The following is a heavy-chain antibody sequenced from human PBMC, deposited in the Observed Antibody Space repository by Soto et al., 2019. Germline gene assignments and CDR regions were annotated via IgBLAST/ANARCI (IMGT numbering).Heavy chain of an antibody. D-gene: IGHD2-8*01. V-gene: IGHV3-23*01. J-gene: IGHJ4*02. Sequence: RRLSCAASGFTFSHYGMNWVRQAPGKGLEWVSTISPKGGNTHYADSVKGRFTISRDNSKNTFFLQMNSLRADDTAVYYCGRDAGVADEMFDYWGQGTQVTVSS. CDR1: GFTFSHYG. CDR2: ISPKGGNT. CDR3: GRDAGVADEMFDY.